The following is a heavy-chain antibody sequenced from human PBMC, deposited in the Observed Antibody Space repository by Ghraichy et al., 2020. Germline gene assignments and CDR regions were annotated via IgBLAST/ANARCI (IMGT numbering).Heavy chain of an antibody. CDR2: ISSSSII. V-gene: IGHV3-48*01. J-gene: IGHJ4*02. D-gene: IGHD3-10*01. Sequence: GGSLRLSCAASGFTFSSYTMNWVRQAPGKGLEWVSYISSSSIIYYADSVKGRFTISRDNANNSLYLQMNSLRAEDTAVFYCAMGGGSYGSGNYYLGYWGQGTLVTVSS. CDR1: GFTFSSYT. CDR3: AMGGGSYGSGNYYLGY.